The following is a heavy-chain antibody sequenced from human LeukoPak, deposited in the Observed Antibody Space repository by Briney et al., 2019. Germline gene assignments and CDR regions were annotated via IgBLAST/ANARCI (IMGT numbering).Heavy chain of an antibody. CDR3: ARGAGKTAKLLDY. CDR1: GGSISSQY. J-gene: IGHJ4*02. CDR2: IYYRGSP. V-gene: IGHV4-59*11. D-gene: IGHD6-19*01. Sequence: SETLSLTCTVSGGSISSQYWSWPRQPPGRGLEWIGYIYYRGSPNYNPSRKSRVTISVGTSKKQFSRKLSPVTAEGPAVYAFARGAGKTAKLLDYWGQGPLLTLPS.